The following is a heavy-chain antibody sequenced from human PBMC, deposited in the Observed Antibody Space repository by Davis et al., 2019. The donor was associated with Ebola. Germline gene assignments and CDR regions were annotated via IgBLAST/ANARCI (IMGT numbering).Heavy chain of an antibody. CDR1: GYTFTSYG. J-gene: IGHJ6*02. CDR2: IIPIFGTA. D-gene: IGHD3-10*01. V-gene: IGHV1-69*13. Sequence: SVKVSCKASGYTFTSYGISWVRQAPGQGLEWMGGIIPIFGTANYAQKFQGRVTITADESTSTAYMELSSLRSEDTAVYYCARGSRESHGDYYYGMDVWGQGTTVTVSS. CDR3: ARGSRESHGDYYYGMDV.